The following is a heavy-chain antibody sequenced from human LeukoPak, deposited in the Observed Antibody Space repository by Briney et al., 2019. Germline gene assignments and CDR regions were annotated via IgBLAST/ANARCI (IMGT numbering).Heavy chain of an antibody. J-gene: IGHJ6*02. CDR1: GFTFSTYV. CDR2: ISSSGTYT. V-gene: IGHV3-11*05. CDR3: ARALEQKKGSYYYYSMDV. Sequence: GGSLRLSCAASGFTFSTYVMNWFRQAPGKGLEWVSYISSSGTYTNYADSVKGRFTISRDNAKNSLYLQMNSLRAEDTAVFYCARALEQKKGSYYYYSMDVWGQGTTVTVSS. D-gene: IGHD3-10*01.